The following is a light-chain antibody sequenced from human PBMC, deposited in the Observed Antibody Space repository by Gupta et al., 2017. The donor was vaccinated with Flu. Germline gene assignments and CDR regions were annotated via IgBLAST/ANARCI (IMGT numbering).Light chain of an antibody. CDR1: QSVSSN. CDR2: GAF. CDR3: QQYKNWPPYT. V-gene: IGKV3-15*01. Sequence: EIVMTQSPATLSVSPGERATLSCRASQSVSSNLAWYQQKPGQAPRLLIYGAFTRDTGIPARFSGSGSGTEFTLTISILQSEDFAVYYCQQYKNWPPYTFGQGTKLEIK. J-gene: IGKJ2*01.